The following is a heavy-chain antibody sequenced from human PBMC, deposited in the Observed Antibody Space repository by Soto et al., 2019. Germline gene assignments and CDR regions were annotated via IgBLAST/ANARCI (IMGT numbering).Heavy chain of an antibody. CDR1: GYSFTSYW. J-gene: IGHJ6*02. CDR2: IYPGDSDT. V-gene: IGHV5-51*01. CDR3: ARGVDGRTSVVATVAEYYYYGMDV. Sequence: GESLKISCKGSGYSFTSYWIGWVRQMPGKGLEWMGIIYPGDSDTRYSPSFQGQVTISADKSISTAYLQWSSLKASDTAMYYCARGVDGRTSVVATVAEYYYYGMDVWGQGTTVTVSS. D-gene: IGHD2-21*01.